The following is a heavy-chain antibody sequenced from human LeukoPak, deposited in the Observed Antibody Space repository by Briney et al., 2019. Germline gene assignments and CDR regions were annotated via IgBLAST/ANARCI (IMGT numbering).Heavy chain of an antibody. J-gene: IGHJ6*03. CDR2: IKQDGSEK. Sequence: PGGSLRLSCAASGLTFSSYATSWVRKAPGKGLEWVANIKQDGSEKYYVDSVKGRFTISRDKAKNSLYLQMNSLRAEDTAVYYCARDRVVSSSWRGYYFYYMDVWGKSTTVTVSS. CDR3: ARDRVVSSSWRGYYFYYMDV. CDR1: GLTFSSYA. V-gene: IGHV3-7*01. D-gene: IGHD6-13*01.